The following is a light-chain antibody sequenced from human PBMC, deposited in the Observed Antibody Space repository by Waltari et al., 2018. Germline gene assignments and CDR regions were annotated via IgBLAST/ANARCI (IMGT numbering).Light chain of an antibody. CDR3: QQYNSYSLLT. CDR1: QSISNW. V-gene: IGKV1-5*03. Sequence: DIQMTQSPSTLSASVGDRVTITCRASQSISNWLAWYQQKPGKAPKLLIYKASTLESEVPSRFSGSGSGTEFTLTISSLQPDYFATYYCQQYNSYSLLTFGGGTKVEIK. CDR2: KAS. J-gene: IGKJ4*01.